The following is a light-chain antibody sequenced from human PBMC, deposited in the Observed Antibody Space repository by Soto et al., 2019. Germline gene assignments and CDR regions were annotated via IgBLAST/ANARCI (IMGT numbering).Light chain of an antibody. CDR1: QSISTW. CDR2: DAS. J-gene: IGKJ1*01. Sequence: DIQMTQSPSTLSAPVGDRVTITCRASQSISTWLAWYQQKPGNAPKLLIFDASNLESGVPSRFSGSGSGTEFTLTIDSLQPDDFATYYCQQYNSDSRTFGQGTELDIK. CDR3: QQYNSDSRT. V-gene: IGKV1-5*01.